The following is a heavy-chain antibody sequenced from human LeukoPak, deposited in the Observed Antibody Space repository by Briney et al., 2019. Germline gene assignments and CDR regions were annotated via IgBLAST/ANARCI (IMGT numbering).Heavy chain of an antibody. Sequence: ASVKVSCKASGYTFTSYGISWVRQAPGQGLEWMGIINPRGGSTDYAQKFQGRVTMTSDTSTSTVYMELKSLTSEDTAVYFCARVGATGATADNWGQGTLVTVSS. V-gene: IGHV1-46*01. CDR1: GYTFTSYG. CDR2: INPRGGST. J-gene: IGHJ4*02. CDR3: ARVGATGATADN. D-gene: IGHD4/OR15-4a*01.